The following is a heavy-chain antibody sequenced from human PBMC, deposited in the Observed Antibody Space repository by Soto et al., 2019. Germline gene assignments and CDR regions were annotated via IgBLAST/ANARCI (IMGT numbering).Heavy chain of an antibody. D-gene: IGHD3-22*01. V-gene: IGHV3-23*01. CDR3: AKSGGFKYYDSSGFGY. CDR1: GFTFSSYA. CDR2: ISGSGGST. J-gene: IGHJ4*02. Sequence: GGSLRLSCAASGFTFSSYAMSWVRQAPGKGLEWVSAISGSGGSTYYADSVKGRFTISRDNSKNTLYLQMNSLRAEDMAVYYCAKSGGFKYYDSSGFGYWGQGTLVTVSS.